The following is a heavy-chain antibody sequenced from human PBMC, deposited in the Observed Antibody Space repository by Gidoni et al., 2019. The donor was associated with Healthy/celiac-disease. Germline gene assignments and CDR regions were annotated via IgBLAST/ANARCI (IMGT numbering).Heavy chain of an antibody. D-gene: IGHD3-22*01. CDR2: IYSGGST. CDR1: GFTVSSHY. CDR3: ARAPGGYYDSSGYFDY. J-gene: IGHJ4*02. V-gene: IGHV3-53*02. Sequence: VQLVETGGGLIQPGGPLRLSCAASGFTVSSHYMSWVRQAPGKGLEWVAVIYSGGSTYYADSVKGRFTISRDNSKNTLYLQMNSLRAEDTAVYYCARAPGGYYDSSGYFDYWGQGTLVTVSS.